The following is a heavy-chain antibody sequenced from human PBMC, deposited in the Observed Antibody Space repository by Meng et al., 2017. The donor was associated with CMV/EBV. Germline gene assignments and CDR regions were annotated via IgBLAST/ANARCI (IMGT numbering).Heavy chain of an antibody. CDR3: ARDFTVVRGVVDY. CDR1: GGSLSSSNW. D-gene: IGHD3-10*01. CDR2: ILHSGNT. V-gene: IGHV4-4*02. J-gene: IGHJ4*02. Sequence: VSGGSLSSSNWWSCVRQPPGKGLEWIGEILHSGNTNYNPSLKSRVTISVDKSRNQFSLKLSPVPAADTAVFYCARDFTVVRGVVDYWCQGTLVTVSS.